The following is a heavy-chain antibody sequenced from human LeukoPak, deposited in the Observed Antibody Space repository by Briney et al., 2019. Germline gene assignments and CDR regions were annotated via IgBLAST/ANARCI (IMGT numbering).Heavy chain of an antibody. CDR2: INPNSGGT. Sequence: ASVKVSCKASGYTFTCYYMYWVRQAPGQGLEWMGWINPNSGGTNYAQKFQGRVTMTRDTSISTAYMELSRLRSDDTAVYYCARVAHYYGSGSYYIDDYWGQGTLVTVSS. J-gene: IGHJ4*02. CDR3: ARVAHYYGSGSYYIDDY. D-gene: IGHD3-10*01. CDR1: GYTFTCYY. V-gene: IGHV1-2*02.